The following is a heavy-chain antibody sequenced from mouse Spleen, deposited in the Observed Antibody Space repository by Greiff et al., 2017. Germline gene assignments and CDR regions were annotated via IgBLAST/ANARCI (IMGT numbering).Heavy chain of an antibody. CDR3: ARDGYDNYWYFDV. V-gene: IGHV1-54*01. CDR2: IYPGGGGT. D-gene: IGHD2-2*01. J-gene: IGHJ1*01. Sequence: QVQLQQSGAELVRPGTSVKVSCKASGYAFTNYLIGWVKQRPGQGLEWIGEIYPGGGGTNYNEKFKGKATLTADKSSSTAYMQLSSLTSEDSAVYFCARDGYDNYWYFDVWGAGTPVTVSS. CDR1: GYAFTNYL.